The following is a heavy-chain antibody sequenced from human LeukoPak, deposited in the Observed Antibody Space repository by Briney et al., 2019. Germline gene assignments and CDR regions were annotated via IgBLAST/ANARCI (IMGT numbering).Heavy chain of an antibody. CDR1: GFTSSSYW. CDR2: INSDGSST. Sequence: GGSLRLSCAASGFTSSSYWMHWVRQAPGRGLVWVSRINSDGSSTSYADSVKGRFTISRDNAKNTLYLQMNSLRAEDTAVYYCANGLTTVVTPGAYELDYWGQGTLVTVSS. D-gene: IGHD4-23*01. J-gene: IGHJ4*02. CDR3: ANGLTTVVTPGAYELDY. V-gene: IGHV3-74*01.